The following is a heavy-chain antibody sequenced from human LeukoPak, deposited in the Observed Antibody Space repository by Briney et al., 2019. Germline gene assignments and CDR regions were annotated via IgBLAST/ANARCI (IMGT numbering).Heavy chain of an antibody. D-gene: IGHD6-19*01. CDR3: ARGVWSSHNKEYFFDY. J-gene: IGHJ4*02. V-gene: IGHV1-3*01. Sequence: GASVKVSCKASGFTFSHHAMNWVRQAPGQRLEWMGWINAGNGKTKYSQKFQDRVTITRDTSASKAYMELNSLRSEDTAVYYCARGVWSSHNKEYFFDYWGQGTLVTVSS. CDR2: INAGNGKT. CDR1: GFTFSHHA.